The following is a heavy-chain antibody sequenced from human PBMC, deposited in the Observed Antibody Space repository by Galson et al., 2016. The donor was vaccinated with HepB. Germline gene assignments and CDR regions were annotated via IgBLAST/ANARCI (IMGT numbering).Heavy chain of an antibody. Sequence: SLRLSCAASGVTFRNYALSWVRRAPGKGLEWVSHIDGPTPNTHYADSVRGRFSIYRDNSRDTLYLQMDSLPDEDAAIYYCTTWLSAHFDYWGQGTRVAVPS. V-gene: IGHV3-23*01. D-gene: IGHD6-19*01. CDR1: GVTFRNYA. CDR3: TTWLSAHFDY. CDR2: IDGPTPNT. J-gene: IGHJ4*02.